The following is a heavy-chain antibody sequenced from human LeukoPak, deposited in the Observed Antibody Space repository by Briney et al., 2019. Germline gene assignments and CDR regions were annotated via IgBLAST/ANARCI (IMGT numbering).Heavy chain of an antibody. Sequence: PSETMSLTCTVSGGSISTYYWNWIRQVPGKGLEWIGYMFHSGSTKNNPSLKSRATISLDTSKNQFSLKLSSVTAADTAVYYCVGSSQWLALDYWGQGALVTVSS. J-gene: IGHJ4*02. V-gene: IGHV4-59*12. CDR1: GGSISTYY. D-gene: IGHD6-19*01. CDR3: VGSSQWLALDY. CDR2: MFHSGST.